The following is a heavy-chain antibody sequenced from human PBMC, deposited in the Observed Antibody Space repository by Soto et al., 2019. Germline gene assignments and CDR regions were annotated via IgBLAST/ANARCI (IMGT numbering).Heavy chain of an antibody. CDR3: ARDLVPYGDYVSGFDP. D-gene: IGHD4-17*01. CDR1: GGSISSYY. V-gene: IGHV4-4*07. CDR2: IYTSGST. J-gene: IGHJ5*02. Sequence: SETLSLTCTVSGGSISSYYWSWIRQPAGKGLEWIGRIYTSGSTNYNPSLKSRVTMSVDTSKNQFSLKLSSVTAADTAVYYCARDLVPYGDYVSGFDPWGQGTLVTVSS.